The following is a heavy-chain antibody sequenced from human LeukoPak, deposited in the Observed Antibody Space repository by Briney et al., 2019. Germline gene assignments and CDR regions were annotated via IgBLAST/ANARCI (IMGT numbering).Heavy chain of an antibody. CDR3: ARIGIAAAGTLDY. CDR1: GSTFSSYA. D-gene: IGHD6-13*01. V-gene: IGHV3-30-3*01. CDR2: ISYDGSNK. Sequence: GGSLRLSCAASGSTFSSYAMHWVRQAPGKGLEWVAVISYDGSNKYYADSVKGRFTISRDNSKNTLYLQMNSLRAEDTAVYYCARIGIAAAGTLDYWGQGTLVTVSS. J-gene: IGHJ4*02.